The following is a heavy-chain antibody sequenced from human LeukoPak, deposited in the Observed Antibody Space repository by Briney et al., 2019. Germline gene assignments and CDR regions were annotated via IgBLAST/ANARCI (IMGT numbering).Heavy chain of an antibody. CDR1: RFTFSSYA. CDR3: AKAPLSYASNNWFDP. J-gene: IGHJ5*02. Sequence: GGSLRLSCAASRFTFSSYAMSWVRQAPGKGLEWVSAISGSGGSTYYADSVKGRFTISRDNSKNTLYLQMNSLRAEDTAVYYCAKAPLSYASNNWFDPWGQGTLVTVSS. D-gene: IGHD2-2*01. CDR2: ISGSGGST. V-gene: IGHV3-23*01.